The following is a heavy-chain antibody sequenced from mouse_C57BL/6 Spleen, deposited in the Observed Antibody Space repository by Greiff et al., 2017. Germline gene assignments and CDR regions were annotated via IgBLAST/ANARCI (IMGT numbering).Heavy chain of an antibody. CDR1: GYTFTDYE. D-gene: IGHD3-2*02. J-gene: IGHJ2*01. CDR3: TRGETAQSHFDY. CDR2: IDPETGGT. V-gene: IGHV1-15*01. Sequence: QVQLQQSGAELVRPGASVTLSCKASGYTFTDYEMHWVKQTPVHGLEWIGAIDPETGGTAYNQKFKGKAILTADKSSSTAYMELRSLTSEDSAVYYCTRGETAQSHFDYWGQGTTLTVSS.